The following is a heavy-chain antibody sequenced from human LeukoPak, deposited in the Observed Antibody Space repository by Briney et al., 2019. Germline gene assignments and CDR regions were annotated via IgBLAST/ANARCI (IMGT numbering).Heavy chain of an antibody. CDR3: ARGVGPQSY. D-gene: IGHD1-26*01. Sequence: SETLSLTCTVSGGSISSYYWSWIRQPPGKGLEWIGSIYYTGSTNYNPSLKSRVTMSVDTSRNHFSLRLSSVTAADTAVYYCARGVGPQSYWGQGTLVTVSS. J-gene: IGHJ4*02. CDR1: GGSISSYY. CDR2: IYYTGST. V-gene: IGHV4-59*01.